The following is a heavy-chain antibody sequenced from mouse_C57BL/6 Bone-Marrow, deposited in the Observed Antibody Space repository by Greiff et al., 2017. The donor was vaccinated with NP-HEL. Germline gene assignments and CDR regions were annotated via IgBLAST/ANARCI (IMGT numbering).Heavy chain of an antibody. D-gene: IGHD1-1*01. V-gene: IGHV5-17*01. Sequence: EVQVVQSGGGLVKPGGSLKLSCAASGFTFSDYGMHWVRQAPERGLEWVAYISSGSSTIYYADTVKGRFTISRDNAKSTLFLQMTSLRSEDTAMYYCARRGRSHGYYFDYWGQGTTLTVSS. CDR2: ISSGSSTI. J-gene: IGHJ2*01. CDR3: ARRGRSHGYYFDY. CDR1: GFTFSDYG.